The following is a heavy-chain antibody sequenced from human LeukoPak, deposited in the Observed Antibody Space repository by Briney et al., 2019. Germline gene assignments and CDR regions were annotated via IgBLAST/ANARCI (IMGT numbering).Heavy chain of an antibody. Sequence: ASVTVSCKASGYTFTGYYMHWVRQAPGQGLEWMGWTNPNSGGTNYAQKFQGRVTMTRDTSISTAYMELSRLRSDDTAVYYCARVPLYNWIDYWGQGTLVTVSS. J-gene: IGHJ4*02. CDR1: GYTFTGYY. CDR2: TNPNSGGT. D-gene: IGHD1-20*01. V-gene: IGHV1-2*02. CDR3: ARVPLYNWIDY.